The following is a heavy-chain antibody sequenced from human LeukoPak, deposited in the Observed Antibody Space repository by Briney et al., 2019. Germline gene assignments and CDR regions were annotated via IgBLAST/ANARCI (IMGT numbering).Heavy chain of an antibody. J-gene: IGHJ4*02. D-gene: IGHD4-23*01. CDR2: ISYSGST. CDR1: GGSISSYY. CDR3: ARDYGGKFDY. Sequence: SETLSLTCTVSGGSISSYYWSWIRQPPGKGLEWIGYISYSGSTNYNPSLKSRVTISVDTSKNQFSLRLTSVTAADTAVYYCARDYGGKFDYWGQGTLATVSS. V-gene: IGHV4-59*01.